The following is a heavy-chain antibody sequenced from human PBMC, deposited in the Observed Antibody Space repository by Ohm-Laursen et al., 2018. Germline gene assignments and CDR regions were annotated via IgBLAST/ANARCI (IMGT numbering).Heavy chain of an antibody. CDR1: GYTFTNYY. D-gene: IGHD2-2*02. V-gene: IGHV1-46*01. J-gene: IGHJ5*02. Sequence: ASVKVSCKASGYTFTNYYMHWVRQAPGQGLEWMGIINPTSGSTSYAEKFQGRVTMTRDTSTSTVYMELTSLRSEDTAVYYCARSPEIPSWFDPWGQGTLVTVSS. CDR2: INPTSGST. CDR3: ARSPEIPSWFDP.